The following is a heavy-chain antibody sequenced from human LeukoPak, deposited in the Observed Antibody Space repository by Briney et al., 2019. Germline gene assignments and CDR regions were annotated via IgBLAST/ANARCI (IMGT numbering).Heavy chain of an antibody. CDR1: GYTLTELS. J-gene: IGHJ5*02. D-gene: IGHD3-10*01. CDR3: ATVASVVRGVIIFSHWFDP. Sequence: ASVKVSCKVSGYTLTELSMHWVRQAPGKGLEWMGGFDPEDGETIYAQKFQGRVTMTEDTSTDTAYMELSSLRSEDTAVYYCATVASVVRGVIIFSHWFDPWGQGTLFTVSS. CDR2: FDPEDGET. V-gene: IGHV1-24*01.